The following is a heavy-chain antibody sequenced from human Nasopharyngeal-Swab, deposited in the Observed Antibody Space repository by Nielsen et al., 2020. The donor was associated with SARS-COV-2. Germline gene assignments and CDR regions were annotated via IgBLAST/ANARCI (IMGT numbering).Heavy chain of an antibody. J-gene: IGHJ5*02. CDR1: GFTFSHYF. CDR2: ITPSGGAT. Sequence: ASVKVSCKASGFTFSHYFMHWVRQAPGQGLEWMGVITPSGGATNYARKFRGRVTMTRDPSTSTVYLDLSSLKSEATAVYFCASEPGGMAAPGKHFDPWGQGTLVTVSS. D-gene: IGHD6-13*01. CDR3: ASEPGGMAAPGKHFDP. V-gene: IGHV1-46*01.